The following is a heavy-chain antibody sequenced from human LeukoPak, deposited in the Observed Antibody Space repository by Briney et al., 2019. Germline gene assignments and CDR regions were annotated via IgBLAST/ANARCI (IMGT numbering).Heavy chain of an antibody. CDR1: GFIFSAYG. CDR2: IWYDGSSK. V-gene: IGHV3-33*01. D-gene: IGHD6-19*01. Sequence: GGSLRLSCAASGFIFSAYGMHWVRQAPGKGLEWLAVIWYDGSSKYYADSVKGRFTISRDNSKNTLYMQMNNLRVEDTAVYYCERDPSEYEWQRGWYRDFWGQGSQVTVSS. J-gene: IGHJ4*02. CDR3: ERDPSEYEWQRGWYRDF.